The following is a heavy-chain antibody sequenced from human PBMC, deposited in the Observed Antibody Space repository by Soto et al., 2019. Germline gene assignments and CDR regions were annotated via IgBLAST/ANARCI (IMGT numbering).Heavy chain of an antibody. CDR1: GGSISNYY. J-gene: IGHJ4*02. Sequence: QVQLQESGPGLVKPSETLSLTCAVSGGSISNYYWSWIRQPAGKGLEWIGRFYASGYTNYNPSLNGRVTMSLDISKHQSSLRLSSVTAADTAVYYSARGNHVAMSDYWGQGTLVTVSS. V-gene: IGHV4-4*07. CDR3: ARGNHVAMSDY. D-gene: IGHD3-10*02. CDR2: FYASGYT.